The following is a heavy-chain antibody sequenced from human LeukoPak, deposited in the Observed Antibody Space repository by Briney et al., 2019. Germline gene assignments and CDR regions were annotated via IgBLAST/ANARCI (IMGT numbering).Heavy chain of an antibody. CDR3: ARETRYYDSSGYLEAFDI. CDR2: IYYSGST. Sequence: PSETLSLTCTVSGGSISSYYWSWIRQPPGKGLEWIGYIYYSGSTNYNPSLKSRVTISVDTSKNQFSLKLSSVTAADTAVYYCARETRYYDSSGYLEAFDIWGQGTMVTVSS. CDR1: GGSISSYY. D-gene: IGHD3-22*01. J-gene: IGHJ3*02. V-gene: IGHV4-59*01.